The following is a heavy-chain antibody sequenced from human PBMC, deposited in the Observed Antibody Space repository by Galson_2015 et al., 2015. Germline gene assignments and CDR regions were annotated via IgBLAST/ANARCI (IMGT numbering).Heavy chain of an antibody. J-gene: IGHJ4*02. Sequence: SLRLSCAASGFPFSSYSMNWVRQAPGKGLEWVSSITSSSSYLYYADSVKGRFTISRDNAKNSLFLQMNSLRAEDTAVYYCARAPGTTGPYYFDYWGQGTLVTVSS. D-gene: IGHD1-7*01. CDR1: GFPFSSYS. CDR2: ITSSSSYL. V-gene: IGHV3-21*01. CDR3: ARAPGTTGPYYFDY.